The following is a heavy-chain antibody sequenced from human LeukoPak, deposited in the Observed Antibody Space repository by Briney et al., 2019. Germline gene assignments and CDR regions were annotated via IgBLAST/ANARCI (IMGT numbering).Heavy chain of an antibody. V-gene: IGHV1-24*01. CDR3: AIKGGHGGSIVVVPATPFDP. CDR2: FDPEDGET. J-gene: IGHJ5*02. CDR1: GCTLTELS. Sequence: APVKVSCKVSGCTLTELSMHWVRQAPGEGLEWMGGFDPEDGETIYAQKFQGRVTMTEDTSTDTAYMELSSLRSEDTAVYYCAIKGGHGGSIVVVPATPFDPWGQGTLVTVSS. D-gene: IGHD2-2*01.